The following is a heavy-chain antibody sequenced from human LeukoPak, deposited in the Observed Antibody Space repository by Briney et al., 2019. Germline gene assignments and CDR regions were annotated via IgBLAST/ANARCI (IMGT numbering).Heavy chain of an antibody. CDR1: GFTFNTYG. D-gene: IGHD2-2*01. CDR2: ISYDERNK. Sequence: GRSLRLPCEASGFTFNTYGMHWVRQAPGKGLEWLGVISYDERNKYNADSVRGRFTISRDNSKNTLYLQMRSLRPEDTAVYYCANGAVYCTSPKYPTGSAPSCFAHWGQGTLATVSS. CDR3: ANGAVYCTSPKYPTGSAPSCFAH. J-gene: IGHJ4*02. V-gene: IGHV3-30*18.